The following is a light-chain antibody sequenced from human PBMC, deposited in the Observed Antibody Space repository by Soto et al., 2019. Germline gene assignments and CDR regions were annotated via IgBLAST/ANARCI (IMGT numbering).Light chain of an antibody. V-gene: IGKV3-15*01. Sequence: EIVMTQSPVTLSVSPGERVTLSCTASQSVSSNLAWYQQKSGQAPRLLIYGASTRVTGIPARFSGSRSGTELTLTISSLQSEDFAIYCCQQYNNWPPVTFGQGTRLDIK. J-gene: IGKJ5*01. CDR3: QQYNNWPPVT. CDR2: GAS. CDR1: QSVSSN.